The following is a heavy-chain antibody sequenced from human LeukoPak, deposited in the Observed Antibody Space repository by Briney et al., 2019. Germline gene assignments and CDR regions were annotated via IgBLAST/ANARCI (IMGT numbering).Heavy chain of an antibody. CDR3: AKESVRYYDSSGYYGDY. CDR2: ITGPGVST. V-gene: IGHV3-23*01. D-gene: IGHD3-22*01. CDR1: GFTFSNYA. Sequence: GGSLRLSCAASGFTFSNYAMTWVRQAPGKGLEWVSSITGPGVSTFYADSVKGRFTISRDNSQNTLYLQMNSLRAEDTAVYYCAKESVRYYDSSGYYGDYWGQGTLVTVSS. J-gene: IGHJ4*02.